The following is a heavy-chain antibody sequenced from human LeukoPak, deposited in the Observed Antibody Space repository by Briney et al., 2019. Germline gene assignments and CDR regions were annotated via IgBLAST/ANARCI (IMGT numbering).Heavy chain of an antibody. CDR3: AKPISGGLAVTADRFHP. J-gene: IGHJ5*01. Sequence: GGSLRLSCAASGFAFSVYAMIWLRQPPGEGLEWVSTINPNSGTTSYAASVRGRFTISRDNSKNTLYLQLTTLRADDTATYYCAKPISGGLAVTADRFHPWGQGTLVVVSS. V-gene: IGHV3-23*01. D-gene: IGHD6-19*01. CDR1: GFAFSVYA. CDR2: INPNSGTT.